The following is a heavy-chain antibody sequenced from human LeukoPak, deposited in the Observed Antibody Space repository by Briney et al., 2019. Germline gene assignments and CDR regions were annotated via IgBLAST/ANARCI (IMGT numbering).Heavy chain of an antibody. D-gene: IGHD2-15*01. J-gene: IGHJ4*02. V-gene: IGHV3-7*03. CDR1: GFTFSSYW. CDR3: AKTLGYCSGGSCYSGVIDY. Sequence: PGGSLRLSCAASGFTFSSYWMSWVRQAPGKGLEWVANIKQDGSEKYYVDSVKGRFTISRDNSKNTLYLQMNSLRAEDTAVYYCAKTLGYCSGGSCYSGVIDYWGQGTLVTVSS. CDR2: IKQDGSEK.